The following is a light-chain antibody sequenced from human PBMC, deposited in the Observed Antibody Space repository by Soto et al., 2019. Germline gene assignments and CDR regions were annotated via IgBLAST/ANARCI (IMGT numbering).Light chain of an antibody. V-gene: IGKV2-28*01. CDR2: LGS. J-gene: IGKJ4*01. CDR3: IQALQSLT. CDR1: QSFLHSNGYNY. Sequence: DIVMTQSPLSLPVTPGEPASISCRSSQSFLHSNGYNYLDWYLQKPGQSPQLLIYLGSNRASGVPDRFSGSGTDTDFTLKISRVEAEDVGVYYCIQALQSLTVGGGTKVDIK.